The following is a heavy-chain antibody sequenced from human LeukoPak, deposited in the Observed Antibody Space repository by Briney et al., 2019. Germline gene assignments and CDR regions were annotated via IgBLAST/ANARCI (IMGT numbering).Heavy chain of an antibody. V-gene: IGHV4-59*01. Sequence: SETLSLTCTVSGRSISSYYWSWIRQPPGKGLEWIGYIYYSGSTNYNPSLKSRVTISVDTSKNQFSLKLSSVTAADTAVYYCARVRAARLDYWGQGTLVTVSS. CDR1: GRSISSYY. J-gene: IGHJ4*02. CDR2: IYYSGST. D-gene: IGHD6-6*01. CDR3: ARVRAARLDY.